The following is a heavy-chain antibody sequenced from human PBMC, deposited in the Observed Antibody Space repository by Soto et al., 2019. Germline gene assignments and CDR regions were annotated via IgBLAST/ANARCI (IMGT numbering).Heavy chain of an antibody. CDR3: ARHLVGSTRGNFDY. CDR2: IYPYDSDT. D-gene: IGHD2-2*01. J-gene: IGHJ4*01. V-gene: IGHV5-51*01. Sequence: GESLKISCKTSGYSFTSYWIGWVRQMPGIGMERMGNIYPYDSDTRYSPSFQGQVTISADTSITTAYLQWSGLRASDTAMYFSARHLVGSTRGNFDYWGQGTLVTVSS. CDR1: GYSFTSYW.